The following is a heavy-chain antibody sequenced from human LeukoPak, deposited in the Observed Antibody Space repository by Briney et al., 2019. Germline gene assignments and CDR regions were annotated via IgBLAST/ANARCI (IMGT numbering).Heavy chain of an antibody. CDR1: GFIFSSYW. D-gene: IGHD3-3*01. V-gene: IGHV3-7*01. J-gene: IGHJ6*03. Sequence: GGSLRLSCAASGFIFSSYWMSWVRQAPGKGLEWVANIKQDGSEKYYVDSVKGRFTISRDNAKNSLYLQMNSLRAEDTAVYYCARIGMYYDFWVGGSGSYYYYMDVWGKGTTVTVSS. CDR3: ARIGMYYDFWVGGSGSYYYYMDV. CDR2: IKQDGSEK.